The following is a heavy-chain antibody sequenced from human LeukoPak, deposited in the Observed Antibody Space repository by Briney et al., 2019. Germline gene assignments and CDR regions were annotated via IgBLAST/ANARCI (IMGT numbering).Heavy chain of an antibody. J-gene: IGHJ4*02. V-gene: IGHV3-30*19. CDR2: ISYDGSNK. CDR3: ASPARIAAASYFDY. CDR1: GFTFSSYG. Sequence: GGSLRLSCAASGFTFSSYGMHWVRQAPGKGLEWVAVISYDGSNKYYADSVKGRFTISRDNSKNTLYLQMNSLRAEDTAVYYCASPARIAAASYFDYWGQGTLVTVSS. D-gene: IGHD6-13*01.